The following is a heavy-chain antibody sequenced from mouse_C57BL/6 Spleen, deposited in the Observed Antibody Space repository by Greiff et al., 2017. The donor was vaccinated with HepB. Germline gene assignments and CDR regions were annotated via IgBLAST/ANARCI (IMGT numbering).Heavy chain of an antibody. CDR3: ARGDSSGYTWFAY. V-gene: IGHV1-47*01. CDR1: GYTFTTYP. Sequence: QVQLKESGAELVKPGASVKMSCKASGYTFTTYPIEWMKQNHGKSLEWIGNFHPYNDDTKYNEKFKGKATLTVEKSSSTVYLELSRLTSDDSAVYYCARGDSSGYTWFAYWGQGTLVTVSA. D-gene: IGHD3-2*02. J-gene: IGHJ3*01. CDR2: FHPYNDDT.